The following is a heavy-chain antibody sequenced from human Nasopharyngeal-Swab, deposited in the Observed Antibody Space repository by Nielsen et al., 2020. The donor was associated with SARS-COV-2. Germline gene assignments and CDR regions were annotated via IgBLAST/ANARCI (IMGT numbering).Heavy chain of an antibody. CDR3: VRNEI. CDR1: GFTFSDYW. Sequence: GGSLRLPCGGSGFTFSDYWMSGVRQSPEKGLEWVANIKQAGTLKSYVDSVKGRFIISRDNAKNSLDLQMNSLRVEDTAVYYCVRNEIWGQGTLVTVS. CDR2: IKQAGTLK. J-gene: IGHJ4*02. V-gene: IGHV3-7*03.